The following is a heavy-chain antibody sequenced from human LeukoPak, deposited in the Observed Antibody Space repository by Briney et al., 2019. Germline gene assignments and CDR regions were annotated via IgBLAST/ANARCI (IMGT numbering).Heavy chain of an antibody. D-gene: IGHD4-17*01. CDR3: ARGQRTSVTLYYFDF. CDR1: GFSVSENY. CDR2: LFGGGDT. Sequence: GGSLRLSCAVSGFSVSENYMTWGREAPGKGLEWVSVLFGGGDTYYGDSVKGRFAISRDNSKNTVYLQIKSLRAEDTAFYYCARGQRTSVTLYYFDFWGQGTLVSVSS. V-gene: IGHV3-66*01. J-gene: IGHJ4*02.